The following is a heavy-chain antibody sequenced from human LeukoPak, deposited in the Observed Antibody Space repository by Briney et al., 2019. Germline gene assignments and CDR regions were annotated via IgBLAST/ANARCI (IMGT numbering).Heavy chain of an antibody. Sequence: SETLSLTXAVYGGSFSGYYWNWIRQPPGKGLEWIGEINHSGSTNYNPSLKSRVTISVDTSNNQFSLKLSSVTAADTAVYYCARLPANYDSSGYYSSPPYYFDYWGQGTLVTVSS. D-gene: IGHD3-22*01. CDR1: GGSFSGYY. CDR2: INHSGST. CDR3: ARLPANYDSSGYYSSPPYYFDY. V-gene: IGHV4-34*01. J-gene: IGHJ4*02.